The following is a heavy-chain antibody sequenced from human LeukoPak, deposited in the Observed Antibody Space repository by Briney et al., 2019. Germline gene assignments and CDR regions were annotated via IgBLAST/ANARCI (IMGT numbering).Heavy chain of an antibody. V-gene: IGHV4-31*03. CDR3: ARKLPQHSYDSSGYYNWFDP. J-gene: IGHJ5*02. CDR2: IYYSGST. D-gene: IGHD3-22*01. Sequence: PSETLSLTCTVSGVSISSGGYYWSWIRQHPGKGLEWIGHIYYSGSTYYNPSLTSRVAISVDTSKNQFSLKLSSVTAADTAVYYCARKLPQHSYDSSGYYNWFDPWGQGTPVTVSS. CDR1: GVSISSGGYY.